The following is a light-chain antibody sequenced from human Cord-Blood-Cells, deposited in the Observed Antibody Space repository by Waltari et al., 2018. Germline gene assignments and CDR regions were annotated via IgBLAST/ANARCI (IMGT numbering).Light chain of an antibody. V-gene: IGLV3-21*04. Sequence: SYVLTQPPSVSLAPGKTARITCWGNNLGSKSVHWYQQKPGQAPVLVIYYDSDRPSGIPERFSGSNSGNTATLTISRVEAGDEADYYCQVWDSSSDHVVFGGGTKLTVL. CDR2: YDS. CDR1: NLGSKS. J-gene: IGLJ2*01. CDR3: QVWDSSSDHVV.